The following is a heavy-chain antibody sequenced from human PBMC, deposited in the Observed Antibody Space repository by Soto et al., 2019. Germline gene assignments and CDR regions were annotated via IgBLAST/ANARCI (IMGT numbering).Heavy chain of an antibody. J-gene: IGHJ4*02. CDR3: AILSAIVVVVAATPDSFDY. D-gene: IGHD2-15*01. CDR1: GFTFSSYA. V-gene: IGHV3-23*01. Sequence: GGSLRLSCAASGFTFSSYAMSWVRQAPGKGLEWVSAISGSGGSTYYADSVKGRFTISRDNSKNTLYLQMNSLRAEDTAVYYCAILSAIVVVVAATPDSFDYWGQGTLVTVSS. CDR2: ISGSGGST.